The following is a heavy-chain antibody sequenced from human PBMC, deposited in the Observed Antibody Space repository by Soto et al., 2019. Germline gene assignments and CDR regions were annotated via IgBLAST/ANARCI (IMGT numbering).Heavy chain of an antibody. V-gene: IGHV1-46*01. Sequence: GASVKVSCKASGYTFTSYYMHWVRPAPGQGLEWMGIINPSGGSTSYAQKFQGRVTMTRDTSTSTVYMELSSLRSEDTAVYYCARGLGYCISTSCYFRFDPWGQGTLVTV. J-gene: IGHJ5*02. CDR3: ARGLGYCISTSCYFRFDP. CDR2: INPSGGST. D-gene: IGHD2-2*01. CDR1: GYTFTSYY.